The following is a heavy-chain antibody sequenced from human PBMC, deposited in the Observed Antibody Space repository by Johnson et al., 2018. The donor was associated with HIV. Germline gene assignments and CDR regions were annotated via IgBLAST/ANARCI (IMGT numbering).Heavy chain of an antibody. V-gene: IGHV3-11*04. CDR3: ATLAALYAFDI. CDR1: GFTFSDYY. J-gene: IGHJ3*02. CDR2: ISSSGDII. Sequence: QVQLVESGGGLVKPGGSLRLSCAASGFTFSDYYMTWIRQAPGKGLEWLSFISSSGDIIRYADSVKGRFTISRDNAKNSLNLQMNSLRDEDTAVYYCATLAALYAFDIWGKGTMVTVSS. D-gene: IGHD6-25*01.